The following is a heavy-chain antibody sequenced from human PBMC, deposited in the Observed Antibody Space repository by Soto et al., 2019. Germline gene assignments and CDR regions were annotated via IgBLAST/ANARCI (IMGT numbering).Heavy chain of an antibody. CDR1: GASISAYA. CDR3: ASGPYSSRWYVADY. D-gene: IGHD6-19*01. Sequence: SETLSLSCTVSGASISAYAWSWIRQPAGKGLEWIGRLYSSGNTNYNPSFKSRLTMSADTSKNQFSLKLSSVTAADTAVYYCASGPYSSRWYVADYCGQGTLVTVSS. CDR2: LYSSGNT. J-gene: IGHJ4*02. V-gene: IGHV4-4*07.